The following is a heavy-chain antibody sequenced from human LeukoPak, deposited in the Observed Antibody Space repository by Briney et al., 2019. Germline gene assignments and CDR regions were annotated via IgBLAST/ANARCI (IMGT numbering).Heavy chain of an antibody. Sequence: SQTLSLTCTVSGGSISSSSYYWGWIRQPPGKGLEWTGSIYYSGSTYYNPSLKSRVTISVDTSKNQFSLKLSSVTAADTAVYYCARHERYSNGFYFDYWGQGTLVTVSS. CDR2: IYYSGST. CDR3: ARHERYSNGFYFDY. D-gene: IGHD5-18*01. V-gene: IGHV4-39*01. CDR1: GGSISSSSYY. J-gene: IGHJ4*02.